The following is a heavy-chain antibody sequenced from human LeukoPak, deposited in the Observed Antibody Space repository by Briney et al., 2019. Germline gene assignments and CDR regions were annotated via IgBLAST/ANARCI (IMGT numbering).Heavy chain of an antibody. CDR1: GFTFSSYA. J-gene: IGHJ4*02. V-gene: IGHV3-23*01. Sequence: QAGGSLRLSCAASGFTFSSYAMSWVRQAPGKGLEWVSVISGSSDITYYADSVKGRFTISRDNSKNTLYLQMNSLRAEDTAVYYCAKGRSGIAAAGLNYWGQGTLVTVSS. CDR2: ISGSSDIT. D-gene: IGHD6-13*01. CDR3: AKGRSGIAAAGLNY.